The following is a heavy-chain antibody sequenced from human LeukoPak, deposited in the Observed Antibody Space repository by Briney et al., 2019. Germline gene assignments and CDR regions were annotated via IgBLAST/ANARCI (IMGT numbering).Heavy chain of an antibody. V-gene: IGHV1-69*04. CDR1: GGTFSSYA. Sequence: SVKVSCKASGGTFSSYAISWVRQAPGQGLEWMGRINPILGIANYAQKFQGRVTITADKSTSTAYMELSSLRSEDTAVYYCASTYCSSTRCYNFDYWGQGTLVTVPS. J-gene: IGHJ4*02. CDR2: INPILGIA. CDR3: ASTYCSSTRCYNFDY. D-gene: IGHD2-2*02.